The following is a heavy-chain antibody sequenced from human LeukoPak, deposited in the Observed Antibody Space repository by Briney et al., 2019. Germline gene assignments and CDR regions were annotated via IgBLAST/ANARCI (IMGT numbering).Heavy chain of an antibody. Sequence: GGSLRLSCAASGFTFDDYAIHWVRQAPGKGLEWVSGISWNSGSIGYADSVKGRFTISRDNAKNSLYLQMNSLRAEDTALYYCAKGKGGYCSGGSYLRLDFDYWGQGTLVTLSS. CDR2: ISWNSGSI. V-gene: IGHV3-9*01. CDR3: AKGKGGYCSGGSYLRLDFDY. CDR1: GFTFDDYA. D-gene: IGHD2-15*01. J-gene: IGHJ4*02.